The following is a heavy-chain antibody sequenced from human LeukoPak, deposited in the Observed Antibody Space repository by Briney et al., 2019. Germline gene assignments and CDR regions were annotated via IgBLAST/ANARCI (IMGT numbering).Heavy chain of an antibody. Sequence: SEPLSLPCSVCGVSNSSYHWIWTREPRGKAVVGSGNINYRGSTSYNPSLKDPVTISVSTSKNPFSLKLTSVTAAETAVYYCARRAVGSSLVYWGQGTLVTVSS. CDR3: ARRAVGSSLVY. J-gene: IGHJ4*02. V-gene: IGHV4-59*08. CDR1: GVSNSSYH. CDR2: INYRGST. D-gene: IGHD6-13*01.